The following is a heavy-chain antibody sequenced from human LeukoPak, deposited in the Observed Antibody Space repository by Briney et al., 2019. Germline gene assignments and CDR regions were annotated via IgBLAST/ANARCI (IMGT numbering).Heavy chain of an antibody. J-gene: IGHJ6*03. CDR1: GLTFSLYS. CDR2: ISKDGSIK. CDR3: ARVPLGAYQLPINYYMDV. V-gene: IGHV3-30-3*01. Sequence: GRSLRLSCVASGLTFSLYSMHWVRQAPGKGLEWVAIISKDGSIKYYADSVKGRFTVSRDNSKNTLFLQMNSLRAEDTAVYYCARVPLGAYQLPINYYMDVWGKGTTVTVSS. D-gene: IGHD2-2*01.